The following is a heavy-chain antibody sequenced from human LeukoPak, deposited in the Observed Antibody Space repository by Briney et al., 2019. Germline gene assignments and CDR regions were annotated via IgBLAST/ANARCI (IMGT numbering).Heavy chain of an antibody. V-gene: IGHV3-11*04. Sequence: PGGSLRLSCAASGFSFSDYYMSWIRQAPGKGLEWVSYISSSGDTMFYSDSVKGRFTISRDNGKKSLFMEINSLRDEDAAIYYCARVMGNYASDYWGQGALVTVSS. CDR1: GFSFSDYY. D-gene: IGHD1-7*01. CDR3: ARVMGNYASDY. CDR2: ISSSGDTM. J-gene: IGHJ4*02.